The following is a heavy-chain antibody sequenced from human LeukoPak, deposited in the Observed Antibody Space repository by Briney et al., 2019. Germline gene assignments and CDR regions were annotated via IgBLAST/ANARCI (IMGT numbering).Heavy chain of an antibody. Sequence: GGSLRLSCAISGFTLSDYYMSWVRQAPGKGLESVSYISGTSAIKKYADSVKGRFTISRDNTKKSLFLEMNSLGAGDTAVYYCARHHYGSGSYKSGFYFDLWGRGTLVTVSS. CDR3: ARHHYGSGSYKSGFYFDL. CDR1: GFTLSDYY. V-gene: IGHV3-11*01. CDR2: ISGTSAIK. D-gene: IGHD3-10*01. J-gene: IGHJ2*01.